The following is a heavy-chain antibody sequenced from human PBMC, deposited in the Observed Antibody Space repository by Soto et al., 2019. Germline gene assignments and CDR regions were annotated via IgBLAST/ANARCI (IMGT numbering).Heavy chain of an antibody. CDR1: GYTFTSYY. J-gene: IGHJ4*02. CDR2: INPSGGST. Sequence: ASVKVSCTESGYTFTSYYMHWVRQAPGQGLEWMGIINPSGGSTSYAQKFQGRVTMTRDTSTSTVYMELSSLRSEDTAVYYCARENLPLYDYIWGSYREGPRGFDYWGQGTLVTVSS. V-gene: IGHV1-46*03. CDR3: ARENLPLYDYIWGSYREGPRGFDY. D-gene: IGHD3-16*02.